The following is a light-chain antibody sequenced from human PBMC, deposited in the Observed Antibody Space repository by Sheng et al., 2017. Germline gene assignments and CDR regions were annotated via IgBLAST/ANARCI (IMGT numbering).Light chain of an antibody. J-gene: IGLJ2*01. CDR1: NIGDRS. CDR3: QAWDSSYVV. CDR2: DDS. Sequence: SYVLTQAPSVSVAPGETARITCGGNNIGDRSVHWYQQKPGQAPVLVVYDDSGRPSGIPERFSGSNSGNTATLTISGTQAMDEADYYCQAWDSSYVVFGGGTKLTVL. V-gene: IGLV3-21*01.